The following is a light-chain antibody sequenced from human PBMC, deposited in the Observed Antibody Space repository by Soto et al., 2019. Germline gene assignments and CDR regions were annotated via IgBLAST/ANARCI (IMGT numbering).Light chain of an antibody. CDR3: ISYTSDDVRYV. CDR1: NSDVGIYDF. CDR2: EVS. V-gene: IGLV2-14*01. J-gene: IGLJ1*01. Sequence: QSALTHPACVSGTPGQSITIPCTGSNSDVGIYDFVSWYQHHPGRAPKLIVSEVSHRPSGVSNRFSGSKSGNTASLTISGLQSEDEADYYCISYTSDDVRYVFGTGTKVTVL.